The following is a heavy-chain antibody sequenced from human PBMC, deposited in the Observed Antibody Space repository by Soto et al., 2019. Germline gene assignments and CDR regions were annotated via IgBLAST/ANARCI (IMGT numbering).Heavy chain of an antibody. J-gene: IGHJ5*02. D-gene: IGHD2-2*01. CDR3: ARVMAAMQNWLDP. CDR2: IYHTGTT. CDR1: GGSISNVGYF. V-gene: IGHV4-30-4*01. Sequence: QVQLQESGPGLVKPSQTLSLTCTVSGGSISNVGYFWSWIRQPPGKGLEWIGFIYHTGTTYYNSSLRSRVSKSIDTSKSQFSLKLKSVTAADTAVYYCARVMAAMQNWLDPWGQGTLVTVSP.